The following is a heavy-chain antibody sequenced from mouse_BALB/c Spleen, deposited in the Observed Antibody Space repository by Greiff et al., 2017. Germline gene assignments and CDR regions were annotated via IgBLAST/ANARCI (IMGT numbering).Heavy chain of an antibody. CDR2: ISSGGSYT. CDR1: GFTFSSYA. J-gene: IGHJ4*01. Sequence: EVKLVESGGGLVKPGGSLKLSCAASGFTFSSYAMSWVRQTPEKRLEWVATISSGGSYTYYPDSVKGRFTISRDNAKNTLYLQMSSLRSEDTAMYYCASDEGMDYWGQGTSVTVSS. CDR3: ASDEGMDY. V-gene: IGHV5-9-3*01.